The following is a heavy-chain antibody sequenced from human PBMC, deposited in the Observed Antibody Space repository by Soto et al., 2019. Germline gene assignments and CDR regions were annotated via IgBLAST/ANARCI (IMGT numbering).Heavy chain of an antibody. V-gene: IGHV4-4*02. Sequence: QVQLQESGPGLVKPSGTLSLTCAVSGDSVSSPYYWCWVRQPPGKGLEWIGEVFHTGTTSYNPSLRSRVTISMDKSINQFSLDLSSVTAADTAVYYCARSAGWYAVHSRGPGTLVLVSS. CDR1: GDSVSSPYY. CDR2: VFHTGTT. CDR3: ARSAGWYAVHS. J-gene: IGHJ5*01. D-gene: IGHD6-19*01.